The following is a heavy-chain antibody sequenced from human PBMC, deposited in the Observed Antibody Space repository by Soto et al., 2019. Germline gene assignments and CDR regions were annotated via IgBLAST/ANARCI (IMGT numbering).Heavy chain of an antibody. CDR3: AKDRVWNYDSLDY. CDR2: ISGSGGST. Sequence: GGSLRLSCAASGFTFSSHAMSWVRQAPGKGLEWVSAISGSGGSTYYADSVKGRFTISRDNSKNTLYLQMNSLRAEDTAVYYCAKDRVWNYDSLDYWGQGTLVTVSS. CDR1: GFTFSSHA. J-gene: IGHJ4*02. V-gene: IGHV3-23*01. D-gene: IGHD1-7*01.